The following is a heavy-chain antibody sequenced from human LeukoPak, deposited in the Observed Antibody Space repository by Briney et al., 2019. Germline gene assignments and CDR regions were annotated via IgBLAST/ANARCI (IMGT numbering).Heavy chain of an antibody. Sequence: GGSLRLSCAASGFTFSSYSMNWVRQAPGKGLEWVAFIRYDGSNKYYADSVKGRFTISRDNSKNTLYLQMNSLRAEDTAVYYCAKKKAGRYCSGGSCYRYFDYWGQGTLVTVSS. CDR2: IRYDGSNK. CDR1: GFTFSSYS. J-gene: IGHJ4*02. D-gene: IGHD2-15*01. CDR3: AKKKAGRYCSGGSCYRYFDY. V-gene: IGHV3-30*02.